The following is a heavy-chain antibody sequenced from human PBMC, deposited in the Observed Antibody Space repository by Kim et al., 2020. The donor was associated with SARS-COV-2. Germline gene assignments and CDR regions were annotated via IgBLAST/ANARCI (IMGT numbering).Heavy chain of an antibody. V-gene: IGHV3-11*01. Sequence: SVKGRFTSSKDRGKNTVYLQRNSLRSEDTAVYYCARDGVVTADYDYSGLDVWGQGTTVTVSS. J-gene: IGHJ6*02. CDR3: ARDGVVTADYDYSGLDV. D-gene: IGHD3-10*01.